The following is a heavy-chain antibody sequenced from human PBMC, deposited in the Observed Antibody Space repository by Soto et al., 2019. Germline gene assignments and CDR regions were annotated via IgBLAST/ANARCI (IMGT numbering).Heavy chain of an antibody. CDR2: ISYDGSNK. D-gene: IGHD6-13*01. J-gene: IGHJ6*02. CDR3: AKGDSSSWPAYYYHGMDV. V-gene: IGHV3-30*18. CDR1: GFTFSSYG. Sequence: QVQLVESGGGVVQPGRSLRLSCAASGFTFSSYGMHWVRQAPGKGLEWVAVISYDGSNKYYADSVKGRFTITRDNSKNTLYLQMNILRPEDTAVYYCAKGDSSSWPAYYYHGMDVWGQGTTVTVSS.